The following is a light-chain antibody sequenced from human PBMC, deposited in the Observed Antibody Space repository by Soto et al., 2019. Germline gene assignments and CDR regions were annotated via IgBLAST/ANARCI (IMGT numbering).Light chain of an antibody. CDR2: AAS. V-gene: IGKV1-39*01. Sequence: DIQMTQSPSSLSASVGDRVTITCRASQSISSYLNWYQQKPGKAPKLLIYAASSLQSGVPSRFSGSGAGTDFTPTIRSLQPEDFATYYCQQSYSTPLTFGGGTKMEIK. CDR1: QSISSY. J-gene: IGKJ4*01. CDR3: QQSYSTPLT.